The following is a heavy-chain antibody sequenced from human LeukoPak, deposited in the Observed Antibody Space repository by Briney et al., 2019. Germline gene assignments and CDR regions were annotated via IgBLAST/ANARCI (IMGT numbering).Heavy chain of an antibody. CDR3: ARGPPLFDP. CDR1: GFTFDDYA. J-gene: IGHJ5*02. Sequence: QAGGSLRLSCAASGFTFDDYAMHWVRQAPGKGLEWVSGISWNSGSIGYADSVKGRFTISRDNAKNSLYLQMNSLRAEDTAIYYCARGPPLFDPWGQGTLVTVSS. V-gene: IGHV3-9*01. CDR2: ISWNSGSI.